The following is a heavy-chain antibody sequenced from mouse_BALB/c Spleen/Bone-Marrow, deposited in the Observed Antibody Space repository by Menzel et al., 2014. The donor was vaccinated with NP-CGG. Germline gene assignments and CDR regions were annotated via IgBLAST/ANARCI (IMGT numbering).Heavy chain of an antibody. CDR2: INPESSTI. V-gene: IGHV4-1*02. J-gene: IGHJ1*01. D-gene: IGHD1-1*01. CDR3: SRPNYYGNLFV. CDR1: GFDFSRYW. Sequence: EVMQVESGGGLVQPGGSLKLSCAASGFDFSRYWMSWVRQAPGKGLEWIGEINPESSTINYTPSLKDKFIISRDNAKNTLYLQMSKVRSEDTALYYCSRPNYYGNLFVWGAGTTVTVSS.